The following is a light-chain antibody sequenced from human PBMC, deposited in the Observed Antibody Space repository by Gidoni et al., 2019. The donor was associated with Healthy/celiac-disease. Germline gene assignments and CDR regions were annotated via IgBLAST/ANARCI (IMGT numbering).Light chain of an antibody. Sequence: QLVLTKSPSACASVGDSVKLTCTRSSGQSSYDIAWHQQQPERGPRYLRKLNSDGSHSKGDWIPDRFSGSSSGAERYLTISSLQSEDQADYYCQTWCTVIWVFGGGTKLTVL. CDR3: QTWCTVIWV. V-gene: IGLV4-69*01. CDR2: LNSDGSH. CDR1: SGQSSYD. J-gene: IGLJ3*02.